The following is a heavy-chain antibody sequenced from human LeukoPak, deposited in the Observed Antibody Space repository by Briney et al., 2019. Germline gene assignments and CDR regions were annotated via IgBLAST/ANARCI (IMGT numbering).Heavy chain of an antibody. CDR1: GGSISSSSFY. J-gene: IGHJ3*02. V-gene: IGHV4-39*01. CDR3: ARQVVYYYDSSGSSYAFDI. CDR2: IYYSGAT. D-gene: IGHD3-22*01. Sequence: SETVSLTCTVSGGSISSSSFYWGWIRQPPGKGLEWIGSIYYSGATYYNPSLKSRVTISVDMSNNQFSLKLSSVTAADTVVYYCARQVVYYYDSSGSSYAFDIWVQGTMVTVSS.